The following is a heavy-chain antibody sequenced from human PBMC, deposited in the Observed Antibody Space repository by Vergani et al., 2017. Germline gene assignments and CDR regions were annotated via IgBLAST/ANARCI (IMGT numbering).Heavy chain of an antibody. CDR3: ASLPWGSGPPYI. V-gene: IGHV3-21*01. Sequence: EVQLVESGGGLVQPGGSLRLSCAASGFTFSSYSMNWVRQAPGKGLEWVSSISSSSSYIYYADSVKGRFTISRDNAKNSLYLQMNSLRAEDTAVYYCASLPWGSGPPYIWGQGTMVTVSS. D-gene: IGHD6-19*01. CDR2: ISSSSSYI. CDR1: GFTFSSYS. J-gene: IGHJ3*02.